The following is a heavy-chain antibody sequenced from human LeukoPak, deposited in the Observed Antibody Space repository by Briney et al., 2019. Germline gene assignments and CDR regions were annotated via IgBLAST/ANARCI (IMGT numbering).Heavy chain of an antibody. Sequence: PGGSLRLSCAASGFTFSSYAMSWVRQAPGKGLEWVSVIYSGGSTYYADSVKGRFTISRDNSKNTLYLQMNSLRAEDTAVYYCETSLWAVFDYWGQGTLVTVSS. D-gene: IGHD2-2*01. CDR2: IYSGGST. CDR3: ETSLWAVFDY. V-gene: IGHV3-53*01. CDR1: GFTFSSYA. J-gene: IGHJ4*02.